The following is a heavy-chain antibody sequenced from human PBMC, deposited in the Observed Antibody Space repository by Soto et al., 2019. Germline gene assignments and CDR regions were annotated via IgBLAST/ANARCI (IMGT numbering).Heavy chain of an antibody. CDR3: ARTRITIFGVVRSFDY. J-gene: IGHJ4*02. Sequence: VSCKASGYTFTSYAMHWVRQAPGQRLEWMGWINAGNGNTKYSQKFQGRVTITRDTSASTAYMELSSLRSEDTAVYYCARTRITIFGVVRSFDYWGQGTLVTVSS. CDR1: GYTFTSYA. V-gene: IGHV1-3*01. CDR2: INAGNGNT. D-gene: IGHD3-3*01.